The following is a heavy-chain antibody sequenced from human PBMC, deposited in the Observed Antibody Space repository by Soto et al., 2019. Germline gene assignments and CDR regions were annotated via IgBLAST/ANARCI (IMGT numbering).Heavy chain of an antibody. CDR2: IYYSGST. CDR1: GGSISSSSYY. D-gene: IGHD3-3*01. V-gene: IGHV4-39*01. Sequence: QLQLQESGPGLVKPSETLSLTCTVSGGSISSSSYYWGWIRQPPGKGLEWIGSIYYSGSTYYNPSLQGRVTISVDTSKNQFSLTLSSVSAADTAVYYCARLGPYHDFWSGPQNWFDPWGQGTLVTVSS. J-gene: IGHJ5*02. CDR3: ARLGPYHDFWSGPQNWFDP.